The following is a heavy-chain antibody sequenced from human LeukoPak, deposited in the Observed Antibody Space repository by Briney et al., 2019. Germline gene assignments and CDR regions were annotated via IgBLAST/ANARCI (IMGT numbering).Heavy chain of an antibody. D-gene: IGHD3-9*01. J-gene: IGHJ4*02. V-gene: IGHV1-46*01. CDR2: INPSGGST. Sequence: AASVKVSCKASGYTFTGYYMHWVRQAPGQGLEWMGIINPSGGSTSYAQKFQGRVTMTRDTSTSTVYMELSSLRSEDTAVYYCARAVYYDILTGPTYYFDYWGQGTLVTVSS. CDR3: ARAVYYDILTGPTYYFDY. CDR1: GYTFTGYY.